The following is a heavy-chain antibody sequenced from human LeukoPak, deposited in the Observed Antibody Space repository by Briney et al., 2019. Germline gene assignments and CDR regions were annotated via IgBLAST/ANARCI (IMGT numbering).Heavy chain of an antibody. Sequence: GASAKVSCKASGYTFTGYYMHWVRQVPGQGLEWMGWINPNSGGTNYAQKFQGRVTMTRDTSISTAHMELSRLRSDDTAVYYCARLSAIVSWGQGTLVTVSS. V-gene: IGHV1-2*02. CDR3: ARLSAIVS. D-gene: IGHD2/OR15-2a*01. CDR2: INPNSGGT. CDR1: GYTFTGYY. J-gene: IGHJ4*02.